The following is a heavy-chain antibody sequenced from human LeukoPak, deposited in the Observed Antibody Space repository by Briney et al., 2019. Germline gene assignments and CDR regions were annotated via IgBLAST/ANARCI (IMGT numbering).Heavy chain of an antibody. Sequence: PGGSLRLSCAASGFTFSSYGMHWVRQAPGKGLEWLAFIRYDGSNKYYADSVKGRFTISRDNSKNTLYLQMNSLRAEDTAVYYCAKVAFLCSTSCYHYYMDVWGKGTTVTVSS. CDR3: AKVAFLCSTSCYHYYMDV. CDR1: GFTFSSYG. CDR2: IRYDGSNK. D-gene: IGHD2-2*01. J-gene: IGHJ6*03. V-gene: IGHV3-30*02.